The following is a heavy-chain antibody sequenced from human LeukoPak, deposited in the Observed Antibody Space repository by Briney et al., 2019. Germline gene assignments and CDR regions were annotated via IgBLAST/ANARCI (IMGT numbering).Heavy chain of an antibody. D-gene: IGHD3-10*01. CDR2: IYYSGST. Sequence: PSETLSLTCTVSGGSISSYYWSWIRQPPGKGLEWIGYIYYSGSTYYNPSLKSRVTISVDTSKNQFSLKLSSVTAADTAVYYCARDITMVRYWGQGTLVTVSS. CDR1: GGSISSYY. J-gene: IGHJ4*02. CDR3: ARDITMVRY. V-gene: IGHV4-59*01.